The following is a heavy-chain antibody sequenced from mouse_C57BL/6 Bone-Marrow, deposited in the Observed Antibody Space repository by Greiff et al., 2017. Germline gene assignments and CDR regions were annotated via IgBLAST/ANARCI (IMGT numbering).Heavy chain of an antibody. Sequence: QVQLQQPGAELVRPGSSVKLSCKASGYTFTSYWMDWVKQRPGQGLEWIGRIDPNSGGTKYNEKFKSKATLTVDKPSSTAYMQLSSLTSEDSAVYYCARGTTVVGGYAMDYWGQGTSVTVSS. CDR3: ARGTTVVGGYAMDY. CDR2: IDPNSGGT. CDR1: GYTFTSYW. V-gene: IGHV1-72*01. D-gene: IGHD1-1*01. J-gene: IGHJ4*01.